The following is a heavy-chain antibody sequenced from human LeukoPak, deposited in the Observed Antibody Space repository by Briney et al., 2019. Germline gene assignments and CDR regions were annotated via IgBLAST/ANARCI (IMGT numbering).Heavy chain of an antibody. CDR1: GGTFSSYA. Sequence: ASVKVSCKASGGTFSSYAISWVRQAPGQGLEWMGGIIPIFGTANYAQKFQGRVTITTDESTSTAYMELSSLRSEDTAGYYCAISPRQFLGYCGQGTLVTVSS. CDR2: IIPIFGTA. J-gene: IGHJ4*02. CDR3: AISPRQFLGY. D-gene: IGHD5-24*01. V-gene: IGHV1-69*05.